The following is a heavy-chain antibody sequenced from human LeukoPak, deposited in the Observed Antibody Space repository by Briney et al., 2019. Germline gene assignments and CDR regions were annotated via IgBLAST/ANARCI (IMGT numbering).Heavy chain of an antibody. CDR3: ARHRGGSGYYYY. Sequence: SETLSLTCTVSGGSISSSSYYWGWIRQPPGKGLEWIGSIYYSGSTYYNPSLKSRGTISVDTSKNQFSLKLSSVTAADTAVYYCARHRGGSGYYYYWGQGTLVTVSS. CDR1: GGSISSSSYY. CDR2: IYYSGST. D-gene: IGHD3-22*01. V-gene: IGHV4-39*01. J-gene: IGHJ4*02.